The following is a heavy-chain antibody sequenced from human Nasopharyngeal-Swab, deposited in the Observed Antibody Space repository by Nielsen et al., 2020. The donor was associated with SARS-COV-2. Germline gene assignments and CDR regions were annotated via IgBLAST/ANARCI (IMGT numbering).Heavy chain of an antibody. CDR1: GYTFTSYY. Sequence: ASVTVSCKASGYTFTSYYMHWVRQAPGQGLEWMGIINPSGGSTSYAQKFQVRVTMTRDTSTSTVYMELSSLRSEDTAVYYCAGGSSNRYYFDYWGQGTLVTVSS. V-gene: IGHV1-46*01. J-gene: IGHJ4*02. D-gene: IGHD2-2*01. CDR3: AGGSSNRYYFDY. CDR2: INPSGGST.